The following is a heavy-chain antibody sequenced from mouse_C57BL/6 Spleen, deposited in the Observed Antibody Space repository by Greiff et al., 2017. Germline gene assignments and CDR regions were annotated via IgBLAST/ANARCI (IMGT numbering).Heavy chain of an antibody. CDR2: IYPGGGYT. CDR1: GYTFTNYW. D-gene: IGHD2-2*01. Sequence: VQLQQSGAELVRPGTSVKMSCKASGYTFTNYWIGWGKQRPGHGLEWIGGIYPGGGYTHNNGKFKGKATLTAEKSPSTAYMQFRSLTSEDSAIYVCARAPAGYPYYLYYWGQGTTLTVSS. J-gene: IGHJ2*01. CDR3: ARAPAGYPYYLYY. V-gene: IGHV1-63*01.